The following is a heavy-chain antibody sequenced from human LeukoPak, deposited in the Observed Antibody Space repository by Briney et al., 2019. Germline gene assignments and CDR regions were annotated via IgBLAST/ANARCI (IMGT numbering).Heavy chain of an antibody. J-gene: IGHJ5*02. V-gene: IGHV3-66*01. D-gene: IGHD3-9*01. CDR1: GFTVSSNY. Sequence: GGSLRLSCAASGFTVSSNYMSWVRQAPGKGLEWVSVIYSGGSTYYADSVKGRFTISRDNSKNTLYLQMNSLRPEDTAVYYCARDRAGGMTGYYNWFDPWGQGTLVTVSS. CDR3: ARDRAGGMTGYYNWFDP. CDR2: IYSGGST.